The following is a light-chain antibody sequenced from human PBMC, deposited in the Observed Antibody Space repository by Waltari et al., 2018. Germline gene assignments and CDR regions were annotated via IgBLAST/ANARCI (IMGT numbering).Light chain of an antibody. Sequence: EIVMTQSPATLSVSPGERATLSCRASQSVSSNLAWYQQKPGQAPRLLIYGASTRATGIPARFSGSGSGTEFTLTISSLQSEDFAVYYCQQYNNWPPWTFGQRTKLEIK. J-gene: IGKJ2*02. V-gene: IGKV3-15*01. CDR1: QSVSSN. CDR2: GAS. CDR3: QQYNNWPPWT.